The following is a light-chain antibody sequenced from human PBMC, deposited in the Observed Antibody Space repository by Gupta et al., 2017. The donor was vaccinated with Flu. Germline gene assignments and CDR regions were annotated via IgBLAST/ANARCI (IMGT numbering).Light chain of an antibody. CDR3: MNWHSSALV. Sequence: QAVLTQPASLSASPGASASLTCTLRSGINVGTYRIYWYQQKPGSPPQYLLRYKSDSDKQQGSGVPSRFSGSKDASTNAGILLISGLQSEDEADYYCMNWHSSALVFGGGTKLTVL. J-gene: IGLJ2*01. CDR2: YKSDSDK. CDR1: SGINVGTYR. V-gene: IGLV5-45*01.